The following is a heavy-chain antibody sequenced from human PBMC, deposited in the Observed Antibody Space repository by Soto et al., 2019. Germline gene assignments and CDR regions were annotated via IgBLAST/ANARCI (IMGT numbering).Heavy chain of an antibody. J-gene: IGHJ6*02. D-gene: IGHD5-18*01. CDR2: IYYSGST. CDR1: GGSISSGGYY. V-gene: IGHV4-31*03. CDR3: ARDPHGYSYGYDYYYGMDV. Sequence: SETLSLTCTVSGGSISSGGYYWSWIRQHPGKGLEWIGYIYYSGSTYYNPSLKSRVTISVDTSENQFSLKLSSVTAADTAVYYWARDPHGYSYGYDYYYGMDVWGQGATVTVSS.